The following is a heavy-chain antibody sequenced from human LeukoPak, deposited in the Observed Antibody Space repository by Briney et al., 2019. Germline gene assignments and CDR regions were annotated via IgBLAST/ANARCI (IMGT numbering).Heavy chain of an antibody. CDR3: ARDRGATIVPARWFDP. CDR2: INAGNGNT. D-gene: IGHD2-2*01. V-gene: IGHV1-3*01. CDR1: GYTFTSYA. J-gene: IGHJ5*02. Sequence: ASVKVSCKASGYTFTSYAMHWVRQAPGQRLEWMGWINAGNGNTKYSQKFQGRVTITRDTSASTAYMELSSLRSEDTAVYYCARDRGATIVPARWFDPWGQGTLVTASS.